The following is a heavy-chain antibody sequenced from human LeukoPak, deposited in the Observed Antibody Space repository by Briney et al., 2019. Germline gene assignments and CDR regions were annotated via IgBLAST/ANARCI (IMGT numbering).Heavy chain of an antibody. Sequence: SETLSLTCAVSGGSLISDNFYWGWIRQPPGKGLEWIGSIYYSGSTYYNPSLNSRVTISVDTSKNRFSLKLSSVTAADTAVYSCARLRGTYYWYFDYWAKGTLVTVSS. CDR1: GGSLISDNFY. CDR2: IYYSGST. CDR3: ARLRGTYYWYFDY. V-gene: IGHV4-39*01. J-gene: IGHJ4*02. D-gene: IGHD1-26*01.